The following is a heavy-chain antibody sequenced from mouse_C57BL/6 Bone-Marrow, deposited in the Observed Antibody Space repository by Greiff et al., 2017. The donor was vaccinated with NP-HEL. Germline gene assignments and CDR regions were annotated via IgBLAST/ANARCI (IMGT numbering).Heavy chain of an antibody. J-gene: IGHJ4*01. CDR1: GYTFTEYT. V-gene: IGHV1-62-2*01. CDR3: ARHGLLLLAMDY. D-gene: IGHD1-1*01. Sequence: VQLQQSGAELVKPGASVKLSCKASGYTFTEYTIHWVKQRPGQGLEWIGWFYPGSGSIKYNEKFKDKATLTADKSSSTAYMELSRVTSEDSAVYYCARHGLLLLAMDYWGQGTSVTVSA. CDR2: FYPGSGSI.